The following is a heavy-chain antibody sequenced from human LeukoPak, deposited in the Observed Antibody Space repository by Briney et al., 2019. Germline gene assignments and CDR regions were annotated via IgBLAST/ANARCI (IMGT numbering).Heavy chain of an antibody. CDR2: IYSGGST. CDR1: GFTVSSNY. V-gene: IGHV3-53*01. Sequence: GGSLRLSCTASGFTVSSNYMSWVRQAPGQGLEWVSVIYSGGSTYYADSVKGRFTISRDNSENKLYLQMNSLRAEDTAVYYCARSDCGGGRCYYFDYWGQGTLVTVSS. D-gene: IGHD2-15*01. J-gene: IGHJ4*02. CDR3: ARSDCGGGRCYYFDY.